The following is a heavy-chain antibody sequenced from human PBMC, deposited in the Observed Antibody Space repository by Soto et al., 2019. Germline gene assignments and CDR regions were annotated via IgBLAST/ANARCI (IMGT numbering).Heavy chain of an antibody. CDR2: INHSGST. CDR1: GGSFSGYY. CDR3: ARRGVAPDAEYFQH. Sequence: SETLSLTCAVYGGSFSGYYWSWIRQPPGKGLEWIGEINHSGSTNYNPSLKSRVTISVDTSKNQFSLKLSSVTAADTAVYYCARRGVAPDAEYFQHWGQGTLVTVSS. D-gene: IGHD2-21*01. J-gene: IGHJ1*01. V-gene: IGHV4-34*01.